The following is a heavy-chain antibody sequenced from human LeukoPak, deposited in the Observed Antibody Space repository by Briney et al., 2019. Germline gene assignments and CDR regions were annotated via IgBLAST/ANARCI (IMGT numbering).Heavy chain of an antibody. Sequence: SETLSLTCTVSGGSISSYYWSWIRQPAGKGLEWIGRMYLSGNTNYNPSLKSRVTMSPDTSKNQFSLKLGSVTAADTAVYYCARSGSYANDAFDIWGQGTMVTVSS. V-gene: IGHV4-4*07. D-gene: IGHD1-26*01. CDR1: GGSISSYY. CDR2: MYLSGNT. J-gene: IGHJ3*02. CDR3: ARSGSYANDAFDI.